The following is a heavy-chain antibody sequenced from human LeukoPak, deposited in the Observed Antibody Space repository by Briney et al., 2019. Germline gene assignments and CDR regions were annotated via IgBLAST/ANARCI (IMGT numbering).Heavy chain of an antibody. CDR1: GLTFSSYT. CDR2: ISSSSSYI. J-gene: IGHJ6*03. Sequence: GGSLRLSCAASGLTFSSYTMNWVRQAPGKGLEWVSSISSSSSYIYYADSVKGRVTISRDNAKNSLYLQMNSLRAEDTAVYYCARTPGYCTNGVCYFYYMDVWGKGTTVTVSS. CDR3: ARTPGYCTNGVCYFYYMDV. D-gene: IGHD2-8*01. V-gene: IGHV3-21*01.